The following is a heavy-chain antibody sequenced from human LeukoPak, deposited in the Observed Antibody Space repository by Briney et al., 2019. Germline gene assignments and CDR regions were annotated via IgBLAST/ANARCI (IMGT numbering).Heavy chain of an antibody. CDR3: AREAGVYPVEWELYYFDY. Sequence: GASVKVSCKASGYTFTSYYMHWVRQAPGQGLEWMGIINPSGGSTSYAQKFQGRVTMTRDTSTSTAYMELSRLRSDDTAVYYCAREAGVYPVEWELYYFDYWGQGTLVTVSS. CDR2: INPSGGST. CDR1: GYTFTSYY. J-gene: IGHJ4*02. D-gene: IGHD1-26*01. V-gene: IGHV1-46*01.